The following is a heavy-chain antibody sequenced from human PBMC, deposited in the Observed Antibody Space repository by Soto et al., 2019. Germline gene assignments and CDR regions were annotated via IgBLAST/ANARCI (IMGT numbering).Heavy chain of an antibody. CDR3: APRKTGWWFDP. CDR2: IYHNGRT. CDR1: GYSISSGNY. Sequence: SETLSLTCAVSGYSISSGNYWGWIRQPPGKGLEWIGSIYHNGRTHYSPSLKSRVTISVDTSKNHFSLKLTSVTAADTAYYYCAPRKTGWWFDPWGQGILVTVSS. V-gene: IGHV4-38-2*01. D-gene: IGHD2-15*01. J-gene: IGHJ5*02.